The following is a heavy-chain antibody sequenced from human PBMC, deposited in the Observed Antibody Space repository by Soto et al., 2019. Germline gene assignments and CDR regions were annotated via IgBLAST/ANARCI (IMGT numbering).Heavy chain of an antibody. CDR2: ISYDGSNK. Sequence: QVQLVESGGGVVQPGRSLRLSCAASGFTFSSYAMHWVRQAPGKGLEWVAVISYDGSNKYYADSVKCRFTISRDNSKNTLYLQMNSLRAEDTAVYYCARDFDIWGQGTMVTVSS. CDR1: GFTFSSYA. CDR3: ARDFDI. V-gene: IGHV3-30-3*01. J-gene: IGHJ3*02.